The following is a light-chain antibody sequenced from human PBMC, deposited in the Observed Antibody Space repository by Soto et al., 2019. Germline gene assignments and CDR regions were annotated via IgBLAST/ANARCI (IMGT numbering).Light chain of an antibody. CDR3: CSYARSYTFDV. J-gene: IGLJ1*01. CDR1: SSDVGGYNY. V-gene: IGLV2-11*01. Sequence: QSVLTQPRSVSGSRGQSVTISCTGSSSDVGGYNYVSWYQHHAAKAPKLMIYDVSKRPSGVPDRFSGSKSGNTVSLTISGLQAEDEADYYCCSYARSYTFDVFGTGTKVTV. CDR2: DVS.